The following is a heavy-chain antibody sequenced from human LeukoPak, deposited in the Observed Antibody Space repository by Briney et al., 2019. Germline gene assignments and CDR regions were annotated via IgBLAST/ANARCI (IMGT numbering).Heavy chain of an antibody. J-gene: IGHJ5*02. D-gene: IGHD3-10*01. Sequence: SETLSLTCTVSGGSISSYYWSWIRQPPGKGLEWIGYIYYSGSTNYNPSLKSRVTISVDTSKNQFSLKLSSVTAADTAVYYCARGPFRDYYGSGSYYPNGDNWFDPWGQGTLVTVSS. CDR3: ARGPFRDYYGSGSYYPNGDNWFDP. V-gene: IGHV4-59*12. CDR2: IYYSGST. CDR1: GGSISSYY.